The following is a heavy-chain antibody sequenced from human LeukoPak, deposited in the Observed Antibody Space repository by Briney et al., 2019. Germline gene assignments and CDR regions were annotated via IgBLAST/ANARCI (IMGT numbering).Heavy chain of an antibody. CDR1: GFTFSSYA. J-gene: IGHJ3*02. D-gene: IGHD3-10*01. Sequence: PGGSLRLSCAASGFTFSSYAMHWVRQAPGKGLDWVALLSYDGDNKYHADSVKGRFTISRDNSKNTLYLQMNSLRAEDTALYYCARPRIASMVYAFDIWGQGTIVTVSS. CDR2: LSYDGDNK. CDR3: ARPRIASMVYAFDI. V-gene: IGHV3-30-3*01.